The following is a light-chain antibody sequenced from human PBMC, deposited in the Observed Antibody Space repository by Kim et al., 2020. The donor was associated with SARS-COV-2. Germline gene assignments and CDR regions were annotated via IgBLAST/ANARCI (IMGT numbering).Light chain of an antibody. CDR3: SSYTSSDTGV. J-gene: IGLJ2*01. CDR1: SSDIGTYNY. CDR2: DVS. Sequence: GQSITISCTGTSSDIGTYNYVSWYQQHTGKVPKLIIFDVSIRPSGVSNRFSGSKSGNMASLTISGLQAEDEADYYCSSYTSSDTGVFGGGTQLTVL. V-gene: IGLV2-14*03.